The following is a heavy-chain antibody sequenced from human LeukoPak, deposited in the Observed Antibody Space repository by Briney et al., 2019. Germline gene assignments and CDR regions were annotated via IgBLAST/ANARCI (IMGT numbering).Heavy chain of an antibody. J-gene: IGHJ4*02. D-gene: IGHD3-16*01. CDR2: TYFSSKWYN. CDR3: AGDPLRLGSFDY. CDR1: GDSVSSNSAA. Sequence: SQTLSLTCAISGDSVSSNSAAWNWIRQSPSRGLEWLGRTYFSSKWYNDYAVSVKSRMTINPDTSKNQFSLQLNSVTPEDTAVYYCAGDPLRLGSFDYWGQGTLVTVSS. V-gene: IGHV6-1*01.